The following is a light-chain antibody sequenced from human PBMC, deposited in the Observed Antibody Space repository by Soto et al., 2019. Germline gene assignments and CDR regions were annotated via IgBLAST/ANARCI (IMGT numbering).Light chain of an antibody. CDR2: DVS. CDR3: SSYATSTTVL. CDR1: SSDVGGYNY. V-gene: IGLV2-14*03. J-gene: IGLJ2*01. Sequence: QSALTQPASVSGSPGQSITISCTRTSSDVGGYNYVSWYQQHPGRAPQLKIYDVSNRPSGVSNRFSGSRSGNTASLTISGLQAEDEADYYCSSYATSTTVLFGGGTKVTVL.